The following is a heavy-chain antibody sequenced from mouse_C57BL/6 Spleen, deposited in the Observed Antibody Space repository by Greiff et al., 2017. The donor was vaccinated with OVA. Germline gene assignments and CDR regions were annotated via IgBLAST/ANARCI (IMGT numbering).Heavy chain of an antibody. CDR3: ASSCDSNLDY. J-gene: IGHJ2*01. D-gene: IGHD2-5*01. CDR1: GYTFTSYW. CDR2: IDPSDSYT. V-gene: IGHV1-59*01. Sequence: QVQLQQPGAELVRPGTSVKLSCKASGYTFTSYWMHWVKQRPGQGLEWIGVIDPSDSYTNYNQKFKGKATLTVDTSSSTAYMQLSSLTSEDSAVYYCASSCDSNLDYWGQGTTLTVSS.